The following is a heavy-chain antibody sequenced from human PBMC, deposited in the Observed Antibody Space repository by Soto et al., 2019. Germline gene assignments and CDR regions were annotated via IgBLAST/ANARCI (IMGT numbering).Heavy chain of an antibody. J-gene: IGHJ4*02. V-gene: IGHV5-51*01. Sequence: VESLKISCNGSGYSFTSYWIGWVRQMPWKGLEWMGIIYPGDSDTRYSPSFQGQVTISADKSISTAYLQWSSLKASDTAMYYCARGLLLWFGDPYYFDYWGQGTLVTVSS. CDR3: ARGLLLWFGDPYYFDY. CDR2: IYPGDSDT. D-gene: IGHD3-10*01. CDR1: GYSFTSYW.